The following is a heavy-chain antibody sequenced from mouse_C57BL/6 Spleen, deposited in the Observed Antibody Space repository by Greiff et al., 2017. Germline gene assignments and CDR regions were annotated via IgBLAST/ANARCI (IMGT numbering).Heavy chain of an antibody. V-gene: IGHV5-16*01. J-gene: IGHJ2*01. D-gene: IGHD3-3*01. CDR3: AREGDVGYFDD. CDR2: INYDGSST. Sequence: EVKVVESEGGLVQPGSSMKLSCTASGFTFSDYYMAWVRQVPEKGLEWVANINYDGSSTYYLDSLKSRFIISRDNAKNILYLQMSSLKSEDTATYYCAREGDVGYFDDWGQGTTLTVSS. CDR1: GFTFSDYY.